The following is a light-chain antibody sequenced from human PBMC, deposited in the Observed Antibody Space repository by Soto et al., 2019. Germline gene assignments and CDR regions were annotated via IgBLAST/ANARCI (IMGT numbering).Light chain of an antibody. J-gene: IGKJ4*01. CDR2: DAS. CDR3: QQRRNWPPLT. V-gene: IGKV3-11*01. CDR1: QSVTSS. Sequence: IVLTQSPAILSLSPGERATLSCRASQSVTSSLAWYQQRPGQAPRLLIYDASNRATGIPARFSGSGSGIDFTLTISSLEPEDFAVYYCQQRRNWPPLTFGGGTKVEIK.